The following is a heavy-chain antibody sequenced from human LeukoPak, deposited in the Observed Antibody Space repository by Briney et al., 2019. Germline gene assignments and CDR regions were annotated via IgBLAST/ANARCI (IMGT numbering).Heavy chain of an antibody. J-gene: IGHJ5*02. CDR3: ASQNLAYSGSYPPRYNWFDP. Sequence: SETLSLTCTVSGGSISSSSYYWGWIRQPPGKGLEWIGSIYYSGSTYYNPSLKSRVTISVDMSKNQFSLKLSSVTAADTAVYYCASQNLAYSGSYPPRYNWFDPWGQGTLVTVSS. CDR1: GGSISSSSYY. D-gene: IGHD1-26*01. V-gene: IGHV4-39*07. CDR2: IYYSGST.